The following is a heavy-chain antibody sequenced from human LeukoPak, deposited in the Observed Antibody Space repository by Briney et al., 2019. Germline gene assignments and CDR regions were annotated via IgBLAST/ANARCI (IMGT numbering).Heavy chain of an antibody. CDR3: VKDSTGYSSSWYEY. V-gene: IGHV3-23*01. CDR1: GFTFSSYA. Sequence: GGSLRLSCAVSGFTFSSYAMSWVRQVPGKGLEWVSGISGSGGSTYYADSVKGRFTISRDNSKNTLYLQMNSLRAEDTALYYCVKDSTGYSSSWYEYWGQGTLVTVSS. CDR2: ISGSGGST. J-gene: IGHJ4*02. D-gene: IGHD6-13*01.